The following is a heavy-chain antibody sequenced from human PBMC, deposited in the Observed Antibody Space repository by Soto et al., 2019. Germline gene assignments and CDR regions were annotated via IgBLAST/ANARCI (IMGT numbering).Heavy chain of an antibody. CDR2: IYWDDAK. D-gene: IGHD5-18*01. V-gene: IGHV2-5*02. CDR3: ARTRAYTPGHKRSFFDF. J-gene: IGHJ4*02. Sequence: QITLEESGPPLVKPTQTLTLTCTFSGFSLSVRGVTVGWIRQPPGKALEWLALIYWDDAKSYSPSLKSRLTITKDTSKYPVDLTMPNMDPADTATSYCARTRAYTPGHKRSFFDFWGQGTLVAVSS. CDR1: GFSLSVRGVT.